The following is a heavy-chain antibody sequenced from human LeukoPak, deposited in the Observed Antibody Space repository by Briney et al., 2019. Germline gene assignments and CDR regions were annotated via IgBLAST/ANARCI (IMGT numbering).Heavy chain of an antibody. CDR2: IDWDDDK. CDR1: GGSISSSSYY. V-gene: IGHV2-70*11. Sequence: TLSLTCTVSGGSISSSSYYWGWIRQPPGKGLEWLTRIDWDDDKYYSTSLKTRLTISKDTSKNQVVLTMTNMDPVDTATYYCARIKYNWNYENPKGVDYWGQGTLVTVSS. D-gene: IGHD1-7*01. CDR3: ARIKYNWNYENPKGVDY. J-gene: IGHJ4*02.